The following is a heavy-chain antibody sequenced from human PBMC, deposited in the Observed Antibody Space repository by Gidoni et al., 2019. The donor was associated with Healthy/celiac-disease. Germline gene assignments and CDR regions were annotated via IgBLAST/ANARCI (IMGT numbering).Heavy chain of an antibody. J-gene: IGHJ3*02. CDR2: INAGNGNT. Sequence: QVQLVQSGAEVKKPGASVKVSCKASGYTFTSYAMHWVRQAPGLRLEWMGWINAGNGNTKYSQKFQGRVTITRDTSASTAYMELSSLRSEDTAVYYCASPKGTYDSSGYYPYDAFDIWGQGTMVTVSS. D-gene: IGHD3-22*01. CDR1: GYTFTSYA. CDR3: ASPKGTYDSSGYYPYDAFDI. V-gene: IGHV1-3*01.